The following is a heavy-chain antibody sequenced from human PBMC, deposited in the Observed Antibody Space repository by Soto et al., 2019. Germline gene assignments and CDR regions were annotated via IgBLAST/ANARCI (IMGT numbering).Heavy chain of an antibody. Sequence: SETLSLTCAVYGGSFSGYYWSWIRQPPGKGLEWIGEINHSGSTNYNPSLKSRVTISVETSKNQFSLKLSSVTAADTAVYYCARPGCSSTSCHNSWFDPWGQGTLVTVSS. D-gene: IGHD2-2*02. J-gene: IGHJ5*02. V-gene: IGHV4-34*01. CDR3: ARPGCSSTSCHNSWFDP. CDR1: GGSFSGYY. CDR2: INHSGST.